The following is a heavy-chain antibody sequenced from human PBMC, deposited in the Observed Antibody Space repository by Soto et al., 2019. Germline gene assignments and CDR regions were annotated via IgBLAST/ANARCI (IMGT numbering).Heavy chain of an antibody. J-gene: IGHJ5*02. Sequence: EVQLLESGGGLVQPGGSLRLSCAASGFTFSSYAMSWVRQAPGKGLEWVSAISGSGGSTYYADSAKGRFTISRDNSKNTLYLQMNSLRAEDTAVYYCAKDAGSSGWYRNNWFDPWGQGTLVTVSS. CDR1: GFTFSSYA. V-gene: IGHV3-23*01. CDR2: ISGSGGST. D-gene: IGHD6-19*01. CDR3: AKDAGSSGWYRNNWFDP.